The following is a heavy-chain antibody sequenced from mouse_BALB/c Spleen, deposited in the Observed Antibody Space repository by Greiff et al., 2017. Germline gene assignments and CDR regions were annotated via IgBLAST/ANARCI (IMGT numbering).Heavy chain of an antibody. CDR2: ISYSGST. Sequence: VQLQQSGPGLVKPSQSLSLTCTVTGYSITSDYAWNWIRQFPGNKLEWMGYISYSGSTSYNPSLKSRISITRDTSKNQFFLQLNSVTTEDTATYYCARGGITTVVSSVDYWGQGTSVTVSS. D-gene: IGHD1-1*01. CDR1: GYSITSDYA. CDR3: ARGGITTVVSSVDY. V-gene: IGHV3-2*02. J-gene: IGHJ4*01.